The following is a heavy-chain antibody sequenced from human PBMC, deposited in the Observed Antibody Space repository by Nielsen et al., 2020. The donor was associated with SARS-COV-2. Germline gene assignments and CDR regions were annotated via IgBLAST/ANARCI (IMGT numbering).Heavy chain of an antibody. CDR2: INPNSGGT. V-gene: IGHV1-2*06. J-gene: IGHJ5*02. CDR1: GYTFTGYY. Sequence: ASVKVSCKASGYTFTGYYMHWVRQAPGQGLEWMGRINPNSGGTNYAQKFQGRVTMTRDTSISTAYMELSRLRSDDTAVYYCARDYGENYGDYKDENWIDPWGQGTLVTVSS. D-gene: IGHD4-17*01. CDR3: ARDYGENYGDYKDENWIDP.